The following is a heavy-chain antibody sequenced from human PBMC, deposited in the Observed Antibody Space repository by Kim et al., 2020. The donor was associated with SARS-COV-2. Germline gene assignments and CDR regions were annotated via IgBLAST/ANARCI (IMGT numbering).Heavy chain of an antibody. J-gene: IGHJ4*02. CDR3: ARAPGQSPGIAAAEIDY. CDR2: IYTSGST. Sequence: SETLSLTCTVSGGSISSGSYYWSWIRQPAGKGLEWIGRIYTSGSTNYNPSLKSRVTISVDTSKNQFSLKLSSVTAADTAVYYCARAPGQSPGIAAAEIDYWGQGTLVTVSS. D-gene: IGHD6-13*01. V-gene: IGHV4-61*02. CDR1: GGSISSGSYY.